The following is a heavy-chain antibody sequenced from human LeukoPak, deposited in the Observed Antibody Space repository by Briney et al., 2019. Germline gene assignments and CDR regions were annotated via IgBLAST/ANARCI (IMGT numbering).Heavy chain of an antibody. J-gene: IGHJ1*01. CDR1: GYTFNSYD. Sequence: ASVKVSCKASGYTFNSYDINWVRQATGQGLGWMGWMNPGSGNTGYAQNFQGRVSMTRDTSISTAYMELSTLRSEDTAIYYCARKYSSGWKLSVFQHWGQGTLVTVSS. CDR3: ARKYSSGWKLSVFQH. CDR2: MNPGSGNT. V-gene: IGHV1-8*01. D-gene: IGHD6-19*01.